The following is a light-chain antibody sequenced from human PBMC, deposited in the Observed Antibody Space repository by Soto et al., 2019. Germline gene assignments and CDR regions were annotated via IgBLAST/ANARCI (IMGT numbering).Light chain of an antibody. CDR3: SSYAASNNLGV. Sequence: QSALTQPPSASGSPGQSVTISCIGTSSDVGGYNYVSWYQQHPGKAPKLMIYEVSKRPSGVHDRFSGSKSGNTASLTVSGLQAEDEADYYCSSYAASNNLGVFGGGTKVTVL. CDR1: SSDVGGYNY. J-gene: IGLJ2*01. CDR2: EVS. V-gene: IGLV2-8*01.